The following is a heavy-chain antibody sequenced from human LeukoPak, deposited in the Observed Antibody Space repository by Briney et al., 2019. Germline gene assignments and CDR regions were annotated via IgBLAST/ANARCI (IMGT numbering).Heavy chain of an antibody. CDR1: GSTFSSYA. Sequence: GGSLRLSCAASGSTFSSYAMHSVRQAPGKGLEWVAVISYDGSNKYYADSVKGRFTISRDNSKNTLYLQMNSLRAEDTAVYYCARVNGYYGSGSLDYWGQGTLVTVSS. CDR3: ARVNGYYGSGSLDY. J-gene: IGHJ4*02. V-gene: IGHV3-30*04. CDR2: ISYDGSNK. D-gene: IGHD3-10*01.